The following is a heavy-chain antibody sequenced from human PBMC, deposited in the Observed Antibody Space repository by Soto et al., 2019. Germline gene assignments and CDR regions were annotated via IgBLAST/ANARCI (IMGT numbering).Heavy chain of an antibody. CDR3: VRIRYQLPSSVLWLDP. CDR2: INHVGGT. Sequence: GPGPRKSSETLSLTCAVYGGFLSESYWTWIRQPPGKGLEWIGEINHVGGTNYNPSLKSRVTMSVDTSQNQFSLRLISVTAADTAMYFCVRIRYQLPSSVLWLDPWGXGTPVTRLL. J-gene: IGHJ5*02. D-gene: IGHD3-16*01. V-gene: IGHV4-34*01. CDR1: GGFLSESY.